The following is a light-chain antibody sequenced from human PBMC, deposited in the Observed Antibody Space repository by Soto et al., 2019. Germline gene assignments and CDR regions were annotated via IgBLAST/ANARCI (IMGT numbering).Light chain of an antibody. V-gene: IGKV1-5*03. CDR1: QSISDW. CDR2: KAS. CDR3: QQYSSYWYT. J-gene: IGKJ2*01. Sequence: DIQMTQSPSTLSASIGDIVTITCRASQSISDWLAWYQQKPGKAPKVLIYKASTLERGVPSRFSGSGSGTEFTLTISSLQPDDLGTYYCQQYSSYWYTFGQGTKLEI.